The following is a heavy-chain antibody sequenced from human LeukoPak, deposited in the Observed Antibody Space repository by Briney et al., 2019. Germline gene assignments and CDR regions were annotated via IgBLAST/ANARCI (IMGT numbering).Heavy chain of an antibody. CDR1: GYTFTSYD. J-gene: IGHJ4*02. Sequence: SVKVSCKASGYTFTSYDINWVRQAPGQGLEWMGRIIPILGIANYAQKFQGRVTITADKSTSTAYMELSSLRSEDTAVYYCARGEMLDYRIDYWGQGTLVTVSS. CDR2: IIPILGIA. D-gene: IGHD4-11*01. V-gene: IGHV1-69*04. CDR3: ARGEMLDYRIDY.